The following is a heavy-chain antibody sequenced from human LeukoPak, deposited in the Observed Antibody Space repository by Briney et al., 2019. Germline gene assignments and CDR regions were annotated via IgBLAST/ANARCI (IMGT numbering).Heavy chain of an antibody. Sequence: SETLSLTCAVYGGSFSGYYWSWIRQPPGKGLEWIGEINHSGSTNYNPSLKSRVTISVDTSKNQFSLKLSSVTAADTAVYYCVRVRRYFDWLLFDYWGQGTLVTVSS. CDR2: INHSGST. D-gene: IGHD3-9*01. CDR1: GGSFSGYY. CDR3: VRVRRYFDWLLFDY. J-gene: IGHJ4*02. V-gene: IGHV4-34*01.